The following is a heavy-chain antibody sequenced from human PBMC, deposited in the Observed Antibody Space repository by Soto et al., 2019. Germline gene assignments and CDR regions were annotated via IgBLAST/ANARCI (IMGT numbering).Heavy chain of an antibody. J-gene: IGHJ4*02. V-gene: IGHV4-34*01. CDR1: GGSFSGYY. CDR2: INHSGST. Sequence: SSETLSLTCAVYGGSFSGYYWSWIRQPPGKGLEWIGEINHSGSTNYNPSLKSRVTISVDTSKNQFSLKLSSVTAADTAVYYCARGGIVLMVYARDFDYWGQGTLVTAPQ. CDR3: ARGGIVLMVYARDFDY. D-gene: IGHD2-8*01.